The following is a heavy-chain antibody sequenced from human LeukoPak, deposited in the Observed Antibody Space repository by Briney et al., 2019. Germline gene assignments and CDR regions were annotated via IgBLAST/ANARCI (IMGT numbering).Heavy chain of an antibody. CDR1: GYTFTNYY. Sequence: GASVKISCKASGYTFTNYYMHWVRQAPGQGLEWMGIINPSGGSTTYTQQFQGRVTMTRDMSTSTVYMDLSSLGSEDTAVYYCARGGLRVMVYRLYYMDVWGKGTTVTVSS. CDR2: INPSGGST. D-gene: IGHD2-8*01. CDR3: ARGGLRVMVYRLYYMDV. J-gene: IGHJ6*03. V-gene: IGHV1-46*01.